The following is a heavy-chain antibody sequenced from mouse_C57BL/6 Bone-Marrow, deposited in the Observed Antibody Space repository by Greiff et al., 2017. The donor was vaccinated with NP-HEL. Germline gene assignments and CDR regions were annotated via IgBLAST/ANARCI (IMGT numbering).Heavy chain of an antibody. J-gene: IGHJ3*01. CDR2: ILPGSGST. V-gene: IGHV1-9*01. D-gene: IGHD2-2*01. Sequence: QVQLKQSGAELMKPGASVKLSCKATGYTFTGYWIEWVKQRPGHGLEWIGEILPGSGSTNYNEKFKGKATFTADTSSNTAYMQLSSLTTEDSAIYYCARSNYYGYDVDWFAYWGQGTLVTVSA. CDR3: ARSNYYGYDVDWFAY. CDR1: GYTFTGYW.